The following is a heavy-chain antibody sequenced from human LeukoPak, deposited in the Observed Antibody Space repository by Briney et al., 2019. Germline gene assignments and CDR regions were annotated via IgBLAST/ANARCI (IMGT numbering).Heavy chain of an antibody. CDR3: ARHGPLYDIWSAQFYFDY. V-gene: IGHV4-59*08. D-gene: IGHD3-3*01. Sequence: PSETLSLTCTVSGDSISTYYWSWIRQPPGKRLEWIGCIYFSGTTNYNPSLKSRVTISVDTSKNQSTLRLSSVTAAGTAVYYCARHGPLYDIWSAQFYFDYWGQGTLVTVSS. J-gene: IGHJ4*02. CDR1: GDSISTYY. CDR2: IYFSGTT.